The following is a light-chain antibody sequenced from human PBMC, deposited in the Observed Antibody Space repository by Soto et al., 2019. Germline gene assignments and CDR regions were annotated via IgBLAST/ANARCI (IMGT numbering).Light chain of an antibody. J-gene: IGLJ2*01. V-gene: IGLV4-69*01. CDR2: LNSDGSH. CDR1: SGHSSYA. CDR3: QTWGTGIGV. Sequence: QSVLTQSPSASASLGASVKLTCTLSSGHSSYAIAWHQQQPEKGPRYLMKLNSDGSHRKGDGIPDRFSGSSSGAEHYLTISSLQSEDEADYYCQTWGTGIGVFGGGTKLAV.